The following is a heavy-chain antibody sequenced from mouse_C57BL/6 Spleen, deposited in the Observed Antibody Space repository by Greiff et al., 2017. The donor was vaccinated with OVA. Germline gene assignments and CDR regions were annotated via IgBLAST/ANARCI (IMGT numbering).Heavy chain of an antibody. D-gene: IGHD2-4*01. CDR2: INPRSGNT. J-gene: IGHJ2*01. V-gene: IGHV1-81*01. Sequence: VQLQQSGAELARPGASVKLSCKASGYTFTSYGISWVKQSTGQGLEWIGEINPRSGNTYYNEKFKGKATLTADKSSSTAYMELRSLTSEDSAVYFCARGGYYDYDGVDYWGQGTTLTVSS. CDR3: ARGGYYDYDGVDY. CDR1: GYTFTSYG.